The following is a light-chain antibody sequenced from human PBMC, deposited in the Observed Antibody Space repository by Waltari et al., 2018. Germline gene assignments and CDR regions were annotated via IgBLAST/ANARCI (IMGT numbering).Light chain of an antibody. CDR3: QQSIQWPYT. CDR1: QSVNRN. CDR2: GVS. V-gene: IGKV3D-15*01. J-gene: IGKJ2*01. Sequence: DIAMTQSPATLSLSPGERATLSCRASQSVNRNLAWYQQKPGQPPRHLIYGVSSRATGIPDRFTGSGSGMEFTLTISSLEPEDVGIYHCQQSIQWPYTFGQGTKVEIK.